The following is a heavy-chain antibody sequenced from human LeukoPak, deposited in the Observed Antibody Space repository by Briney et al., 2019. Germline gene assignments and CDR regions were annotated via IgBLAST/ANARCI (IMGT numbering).Heavy chain of an antibody. CDR2: TNTAGNTI. Sequence: PGGSLRLSCAASGFTFRDYFMSWIRQAPGKGLEWVAYTNTAGNTIYYADSMKGRFTISRDNAKNSLYLQMNSLRAEDTAVYYCARDGCSSTSCYTNYYYYYMDVWGKGTTVTVSS. CDR1: GFTFRDYF. CDR3: ARDGCSSTSCYTNYYYYYMDV. V-gene: IGHV3-11*01. J-gene: IGHJ6*03. D-gene: IGHD2-2*02.